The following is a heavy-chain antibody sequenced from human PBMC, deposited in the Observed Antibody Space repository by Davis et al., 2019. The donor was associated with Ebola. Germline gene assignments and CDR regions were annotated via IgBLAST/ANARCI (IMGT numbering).Heavy chain of an antibody. Sequence: ASVKVSCKVSGYTLTELSMHWVRQAPGKGLEWMGGFDPEDGETIYAQKFQGRVTMTEDTSTDTAYMELSSLRSEDTAVYYCAALSGYEYSLDAFDIWGQGTMVTVSS. D-gene: IGHD5-12*01. CDR2: FDPEDGET. V-gene: IGHV1-24*01. J-gene: IGHJ3*02. CDR1: GYTLTELS. CDR3: AALSGYEYSLDAFDI.